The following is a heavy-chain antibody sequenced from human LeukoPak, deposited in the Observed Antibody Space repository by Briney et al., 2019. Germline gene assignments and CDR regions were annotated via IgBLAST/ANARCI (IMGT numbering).Heavy chain of an antibody. V-gene: IGHV3-23*01. J-gene: IGHJ4*02. D-gene: IGHD1-26*01. CDR2: ISDDSSNT. CDR1: GFTFSSYS. Sequence: GGFLRLSCVASGFTFSSYSMNWVRQAPGKGLDWVSSISDDSSNTYSADSVKGRFTISRDNSRNTLYLQMNSLRAEDTAVYYCAKGSGLDYWGRGTLVTVSS. CDR3: AKGSGLDY.